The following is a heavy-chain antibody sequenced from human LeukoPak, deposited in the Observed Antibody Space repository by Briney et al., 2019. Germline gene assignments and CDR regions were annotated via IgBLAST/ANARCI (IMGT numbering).Heavy chain of an antibody. CDR2: IDHSGST. D-gene: IGHD6-13*01. J-gene: IGHJ4*02. Sequence: PSETLSLTCAVSGGSISSGGYSWSWLRQPPGKGLEWIGYIDHSGSTYYNPSLKSRVTISVDRSKNQFSLKLSSVTAADTAVYYCARAWQQLVFDYWGQGTPVTVSS. CDR3: ARAWQQLVFDY. V-gene: IGHV4-30-2*01. CDR1: GGSISSGGYS.